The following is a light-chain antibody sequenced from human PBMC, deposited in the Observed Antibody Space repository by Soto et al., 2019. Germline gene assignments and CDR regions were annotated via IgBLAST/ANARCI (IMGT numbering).Light chain of an antibody. CDR3: QYYNDYCWT. CDR1: QSISSW. Sequence: DIQLTQSPSTLSASVGDRVTITCRASQSISSWLAWYQQKPGKAPNLLIYKTSNLESGVPSRFSGSGSGTEFPLTISSLQPYDFATYYCQYYNDYCWTFGQGTKVEIK. J-gene: IGKJ1*01. CDR2: KTS. V-gene: IGKV1-5*03.